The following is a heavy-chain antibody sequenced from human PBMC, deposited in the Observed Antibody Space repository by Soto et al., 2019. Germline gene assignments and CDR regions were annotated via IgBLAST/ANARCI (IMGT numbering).Heavy chain of an antibody. D-gene: IGHD3-3*01. CDR1: GYTFTSYD. CDR2: MNPNSGNT. J-gene: IGHJ6*03. V-gene: IGHV1-8*01. CDR3: ARAVGSKTIFGVVVMSNYYYYMDV. Sequence: ASVKVSCKASGYTFTSYDINWVRQATGQGLEWMGWMNPNSGNTGYAQKLQGRVTLTRNTSISTAYMELSSLRSEDTAVYYCARAVGSKTIFGVVVMSNYYYYMDVWGKGTTVTVSS.